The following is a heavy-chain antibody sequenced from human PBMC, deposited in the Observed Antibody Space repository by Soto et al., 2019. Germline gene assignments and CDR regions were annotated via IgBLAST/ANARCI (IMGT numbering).Heavy chain of an antibody. CDR1: GGSISSNSYF. V-gene: IGHV4-39*07. CDR3: ARDLGYREGNFDY. D-gene: IGHD2-2*02. CDR2: IHFRGST. J-gene: IGHJ4*02. Sequence: SETLSLTCSVSGGSISSNSYFWDWIRQSPGKGLEWIGSIHFRGSTNYNPSLKSRVTISVDTSKNQFSLKLSSVTAADTAVYYCARDLGYREGNFDYWGQGTLVTVSS.